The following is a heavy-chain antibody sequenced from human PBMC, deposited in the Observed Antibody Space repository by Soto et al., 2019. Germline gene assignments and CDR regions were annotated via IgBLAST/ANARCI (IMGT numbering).Heavy chain of an antibody. CDR2: MNPNSGNT. J-gene: IGHJ4*02. Sequence: ASVKVSCKASGYTFTSYDINWVRQATGQGLEWMGWMNPNSGNTGYAQKFQGRVTMTRNTSISTAYMELSSLRSEDTAVYYCALYYDFRSGSPRDFDYWGQGPLVTVSS. CDR3: ALYYDFRSGSPRDFDY. CDR1: GYTFTSYD. D-gene: IGHD3-3*01. V-gene: IGHV1-8*01.